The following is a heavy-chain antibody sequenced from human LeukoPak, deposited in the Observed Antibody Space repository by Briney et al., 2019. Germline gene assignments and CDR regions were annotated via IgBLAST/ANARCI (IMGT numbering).Heavy chain of an antibody. V-gene: IGHV3-30*03. CDR3: ARGDCSSTSCYNGMDV. Sequence: GRSLRLSCTASGFTLSSYGMHWVRQTPGKGLEWVAVISYDGSNKYYADSVKGRFTISRDNIKNSVYLQMSSLRAEDTAVYYCARGDCSSTSCYNGMDVWGEGTTVTVSS. D-gene: IGHD2-2*02. CDR1: GFTLSSYG. J-gene: IGHJ6*04. CDR2: ISYDGSNK.